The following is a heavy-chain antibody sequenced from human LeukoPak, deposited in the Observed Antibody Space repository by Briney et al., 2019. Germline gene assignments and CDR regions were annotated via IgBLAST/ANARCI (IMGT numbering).Heavy chain of an antibody. CDR2: ISAYNGNT. Sequence: ASVKVSFKASGYTFTSYGISGVRQAPGQGLEWMGWISAYNGNTNYAQKLQGRVTMTTDTSTSTAYMELRSLRSDDTAVYYCARDWYYYYDSSGLDYWGQGTLVTVSS. CDR3: ARDWYYYYDSSGLDY. D-gene: IGHD3-22*01. CDR1: GYTFTSYG. J-gene: IGHJ4*02. V-gene: IGHV1-18*01.